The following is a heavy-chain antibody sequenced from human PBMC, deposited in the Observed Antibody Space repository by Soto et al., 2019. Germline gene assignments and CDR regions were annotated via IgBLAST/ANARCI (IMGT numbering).Heavy chain of an antibody. J-gene: IGHJ3*02. CDR3: ASAYYDSSGYSPHEGFDI. V-gene: IGHV1-18*03. CDR1: GYTFNNYE. Sequence: QVQLVQSGAEVKKPGASVRVSCRASGYTFNNYEISWVRQAPGQGLEWMGWISAYNGNTNYAQKFQGRVTMTTDKSTSTAYMELRSLRSDDMAVYYCASAYYDSSGYSPHEGFDIWGQGTMVTVSS. D-gene: IGHD3-22*01. CDR2: ISAYNGNT.